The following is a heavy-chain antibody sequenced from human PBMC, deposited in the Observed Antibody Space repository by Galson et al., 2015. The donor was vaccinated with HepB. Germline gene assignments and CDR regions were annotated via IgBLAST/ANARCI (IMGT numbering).Heavy chain of an antibody. V-gene: IGHV3-30-3*01. CDR3: ARERDGYKRAFDI. CDR2: ISYGGSNK. J-gene: IGHJ3*02. D-gene: IGHD5-24*01. Sequence: SLRLSCAASGFTFTNYAMHWVRQAPGKGLEWVALISYGGSNKYYADSVKGRFTISRDNSKNTLHLQMNSLRAEDTAVYYCARERDGYKRAFDIWGQGTMVIVSS. CDR1: GFTFTNYA.